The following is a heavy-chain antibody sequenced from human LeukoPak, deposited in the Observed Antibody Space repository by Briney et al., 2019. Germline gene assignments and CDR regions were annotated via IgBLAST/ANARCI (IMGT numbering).Heavy chain of an antibody. CDR2: IYSGGST. CDR1: GFTFRSYS. D-gene: IGHD6-13*01. CDR3: ARGGGDSSSWYVDY. V-gene: IGHV3-66*01. J-gene: IGHJ4*02. Sequence: GGALRLSCAASGFTFRSYSMNWVRQAPGKGLEWVSVIYSGGSTYYADSVKGRFTISRDNSKNTLYLQMNSLRAEDTAVYYCARGGGDSSSWYVDYWGQGTLVTVSS.